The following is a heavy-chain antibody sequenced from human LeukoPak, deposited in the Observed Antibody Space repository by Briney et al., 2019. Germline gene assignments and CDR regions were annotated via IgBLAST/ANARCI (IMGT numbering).Heavy chain of an antibody. D-gene: IGHD3-16*02. CDR2: IYTSGST. J-gene: IGHJ5*02. CDR3: ARDRIVRFDP. V-gene: IGHV4-59*10. CDR1: GGSFSGYY. Sequence: KPSETLSLTCAVYGGSFSGYYWSWIRQPAGKGLEWIGRIYTSGSTNYNPSLKSRVTISVDTSKNQFSLKLSSVTAADTAVYYCARDRIVRFDPWGQGTLVTVSS.